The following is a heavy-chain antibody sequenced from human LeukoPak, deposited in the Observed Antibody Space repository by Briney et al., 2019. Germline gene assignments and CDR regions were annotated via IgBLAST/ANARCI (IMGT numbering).Heavy chain of an antibody. J-gene: IGHJ5*02. CDR2: IYTSGST. Sequence: SETLSLTCTVSGGSISSYYWSWIRQPAGKGLEWIGRIYTSGSTNYNPYFKSRVTMSVDTSKNQFSLKLSSVTAADTAVYYCARDVNWELGRWFDPWGQGTLVTVSS. CDR1: GGSISSYY. V-gene: IGHV4-4*07. CDR3: ARDVNWELGRWFDP. D-gene: IGHD1-26*01.